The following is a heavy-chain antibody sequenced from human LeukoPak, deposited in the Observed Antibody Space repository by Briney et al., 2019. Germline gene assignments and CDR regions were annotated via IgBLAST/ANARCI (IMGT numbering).Heavy chain of an antibody. CDR1: GFNFDDYG. CDR2: INWNGDRI. J-gene: IGHJ5*02. CDR3: ARGANIAVAGTSWFDP. V-gene: IGHV3-20*04. Sequence: GGSLRLSCAASGFNFDDYGMSWVRQASGKGLEWVSSINWNGDRINYADSVEGRFTISRDNAKNSLYLQMNSLRAEDTASYYCARGANIAVAGTSWFDPWGQGTLVTVSS. D-gene: IGHD6-19*01.